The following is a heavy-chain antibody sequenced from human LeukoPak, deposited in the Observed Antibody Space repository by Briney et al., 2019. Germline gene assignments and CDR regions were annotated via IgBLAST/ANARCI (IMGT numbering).Heavy chain of an antibody. J-gene: IGHJ4*02. V-gene: IGHV1-18*04. CDR2: ISAYNGNT. Sequence: ASVKVSCKASGYTFTSYGISWVRQAPGQGLEWMGWISAYNGNTNYAQKLQGRVTMTTDTSTSTAYMELRSLRSDDTAVYYCARSPGVLLWFGETNYFDYWGQGTLVTVSS. CDR1: GYTFTSYG. D-gene: IGHD3-10*01. CDR3: ARSPGVLLWFGETNYFDY.